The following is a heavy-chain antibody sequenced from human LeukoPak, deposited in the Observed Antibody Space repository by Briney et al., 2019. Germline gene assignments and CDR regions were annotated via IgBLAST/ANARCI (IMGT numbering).Heavy chain of an antibody. CDR2: IYYSGST. CDR3: ARDPGVVTGLSYYMDV. Sequence: SETLSLTCTVSGGSISSYYWSWIRQPPGKGLEWIGYIYYSGSTNYNPSLKSRVTISVDTSKNQFSLKLSSVTAADTAVYYCARDPGVVTGLSYYMDVWGKGTTVTVSS. V-gene: IGHV4-59*12. CDR1: GGSISSYY. J-gene: IGHJ6*03. D-gene: IGHD2-15*01.